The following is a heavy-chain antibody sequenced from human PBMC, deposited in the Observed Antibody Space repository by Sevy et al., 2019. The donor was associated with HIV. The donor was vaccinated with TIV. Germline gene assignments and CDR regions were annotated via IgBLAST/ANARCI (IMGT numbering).Heavy chain of an antibody. Sequence: SETLSLTCAVSGGSIRSCHWWSWVRQSPGKGLEWIGEIYYSGSRNYNPSLKSRLTISVDTSNNLFSLRLSSVTAADTAVYYCAREEYFYGSGTYGYGMDVWGQGTTVTVSS. V-gene: IGHV4-4*02. CDR2: IYYSGSR. CDR3: AREEYFYGSGTYGYGMDV. D-gene: IGHD3-10*01. CDR1: GGSIRSCHW. J-gene: IGHJ6*02.